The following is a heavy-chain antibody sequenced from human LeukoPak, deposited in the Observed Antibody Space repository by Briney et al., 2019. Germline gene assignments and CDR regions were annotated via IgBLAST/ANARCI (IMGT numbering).Heavy chain of an antibody. CDR3: AKDQDSSGYGDY. CDR2: ISYDGSNK. CDR1: ALTFSDYS. D-gene: IGHD3-22*01. J-gene: IGHJ4*02. V-gene: IGHV3-30*18. Sequence: PGGSLRLSCAASALTFSDYSMNWVRQAPGKGLEWVAVISYDGSNKYYADSVKGRFTISRDNSKNTLYLQMNSLRAEDTAVYYCAKDQDSSGYGDYWGQGTLVTVSS.